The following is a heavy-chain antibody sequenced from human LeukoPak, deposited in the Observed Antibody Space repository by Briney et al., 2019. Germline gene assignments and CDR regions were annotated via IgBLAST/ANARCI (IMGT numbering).Heavy chain of an antibody. D-gene: IGHD2-8*01. V-gene: IGHV4-39*07. J-gene: IGHJ6*03. Sequence: SETLSLTCTVSGGSISSSSYYWGWIRQPPGKGLEWIGSIYYSGSTYYNPSLKSRVTISVDTSKNQFSLKLSSVTAADTAVYYCARAANGPVQYYYYMDVWGKGTTVTVSS. CDR2: IYYSGST. CDR1: GGSISSSSYY. CDR3: ARAANGPVQYYYYMDV.